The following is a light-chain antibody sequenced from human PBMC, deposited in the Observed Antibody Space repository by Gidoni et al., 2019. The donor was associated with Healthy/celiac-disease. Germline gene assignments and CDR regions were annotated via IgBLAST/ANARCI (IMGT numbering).Light chain of an antibody. CDR2: AAS. CDR3: QQSYSTLRT. V-gene: IGKV1-39*01. CDR1: QSIRSY. Sequence: DIQMTQSPSSLSASVGDRVTITCRASQSIRSYLNWYQQKPGKAHKPLIYAASSLQRRVPSRFSGSGSGIDCTLTISSLQPEDFATYYCQQSYSTLRTFGQGTKVEIK. J-gene: IGKJ1*01.